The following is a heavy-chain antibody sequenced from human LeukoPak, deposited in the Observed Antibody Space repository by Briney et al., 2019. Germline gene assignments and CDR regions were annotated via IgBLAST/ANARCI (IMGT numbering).Heavy chain of an antibody. J-gene: IGHJ4*02. D-gene: IGHD5-12*01. V-gene: IGHV3-33*06. Sequence: PGGSLRLSCAASGFTFSSYGMHWVRQAPGKGLEWVAVIWCDGGNKYYADSVKGRFTISRDNSKNTLYLQMNSLRAGDTAVYYCAKDSRLYGGYDFDYWGQGTLVTVSS. CDR3: AKDSRLYGGYDFDY. CDR2: IWCDGGNK. CDR1: GFTFSSYG.